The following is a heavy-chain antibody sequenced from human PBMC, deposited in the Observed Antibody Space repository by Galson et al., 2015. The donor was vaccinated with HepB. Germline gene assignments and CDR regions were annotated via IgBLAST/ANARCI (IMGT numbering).Heavy chain of an antibody. Sequence: SETLSLTCTVSGGSISDSTYYWVWIRQPPGKGLEWIGSIYYSGGTYYNPSLKSRVTISVDTSKNQFSLKLSSVTAADMAIYYCAQTVTRIWYFNLWGRGTLVTVSS. CDR2: IYYSGGT. V-gene: IGHV4-39*01. CDR1: GGSISDSTYY. CDR3: AQTVTRIWYFNL. D-gene: IGHD4-17*01. J-gene: IGHJ2*01.